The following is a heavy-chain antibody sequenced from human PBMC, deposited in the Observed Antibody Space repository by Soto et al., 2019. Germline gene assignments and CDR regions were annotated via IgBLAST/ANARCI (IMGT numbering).Heavy chain of an antibody. CDR2: ITATDGST. CDR1: GFPFSDYA. Sequence: EVQLLESGGGVAQPGGSLRVSCAASGFPFSDYAMSWVRQAPGKGLEWVSIITATDGSTYYADSVKGRFTIYRDDAKNTLHLQMNSLRVEDTAVYYCVKGLYVWGVTGDYWGQGTLVTVSS. J-gene: IGHJ4*02. CDR3: VKGLYVWGVTGDY. D-gene: IGHD3-10*02. V-gene: IGHV3-23*01.